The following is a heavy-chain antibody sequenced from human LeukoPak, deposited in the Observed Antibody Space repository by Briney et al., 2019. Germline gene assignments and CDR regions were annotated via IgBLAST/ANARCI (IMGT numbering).Heavy chain of an antibody. CDR2: ISADGKA. V-gene: IGHV3-43*02. CDR1: GMNFEGYA. J-gene: IGHJ6*02. CDR3: ATWAFYHDLDV. Sequence: GGSLRLSCAASGMNFEGYAMHWVHQRPGKGLEWVGVISADGKADHADAVKGRFTVSRDNSKDSLSLQMSSLRDEDTALYYCATWAFYHDLDVWGQGTTVIVSS. D-gene: IGHD1-26*01.